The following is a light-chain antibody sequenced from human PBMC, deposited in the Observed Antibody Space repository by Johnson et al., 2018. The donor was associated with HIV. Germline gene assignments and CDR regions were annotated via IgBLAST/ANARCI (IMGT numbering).Light chain of an antibody. V-gene: IGLV1-51*01. CDR2: DNN. Sequence: QPVLTQPPSVSAAPGQKVTISCSGSNSNIGNNYVSWYQQVPGTAPKLLIYDNNKRPSGIPDRFSGSKSGTSATLGITGLQTWDEADYYCGTWDSSLSVGYVFGTGTKVTVL. J-gene: IGLJ1*01. CDR1: NSNIGNNY. CDR3: GTWDSSLSVGYV.